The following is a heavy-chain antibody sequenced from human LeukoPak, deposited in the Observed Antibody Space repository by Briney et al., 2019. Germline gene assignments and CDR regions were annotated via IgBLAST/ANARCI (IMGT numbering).Heavy chain of an antibody. CDR1: GFTFSSYG. D-gene: IGHD3-22*01. CDR3: AKDPPHSDRSIYSDNS. Sequence: GGSLRLSCAASGFTFSSYGMHWVRQAPGKGLEWVAVIWYDGSNKYYADSVKGRFTISRDNSKNTLHLQMDSLRAEDTAVYYCAKDPPHSDRSIYSDNSWGQGTLVTVSS. CDR2: IWYDGSNK. V-gene: IGHV3-33*06. J-gene: IGHJ4*02.